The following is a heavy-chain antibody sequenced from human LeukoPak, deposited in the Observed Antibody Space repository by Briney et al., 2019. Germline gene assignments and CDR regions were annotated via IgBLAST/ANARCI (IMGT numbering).Heavy chain of an antibody. CDR1: GGSISSSNW. J-gene: IGHJ6*04. V-gene: IGHV4-4*02. CDR3: ARGYYGSGSLWGMDV. Sequence: PSGTLSLTCAVSGGSISSSNWWSWVRQPPGKGLEWIGEIYHSGSTNYNPSLKSRVTISVDKSKNQFSLKLSSVTAADTAVYYCARGYYGSGSLWGMDVWGKGTTVTVSP. CDR2: IYHSGST. D-gene: IGHD3-10*01.